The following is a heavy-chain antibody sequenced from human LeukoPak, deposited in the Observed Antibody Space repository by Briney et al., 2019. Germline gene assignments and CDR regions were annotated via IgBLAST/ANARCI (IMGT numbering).Heavy chain of an antibody. CDR2: IYSGGDT. J-gene: IGHJ5*02. CDR3: ARDPPAVRTNTYA. CDR1: GLTVSNNC. V-gene: IGHV3-66*01. D-gene: IGHD4/OR15-4a*01. Sequence: PGGSLRLSCAASGLTVSNNCMNWVRQAPGKGLEWVSLIYSGGDTQYADSVKGRFTISRDSSKNTLYLQMNSLRAEDTAVYYCARDPPAVRTNTYAWGQGTLVTVSS.